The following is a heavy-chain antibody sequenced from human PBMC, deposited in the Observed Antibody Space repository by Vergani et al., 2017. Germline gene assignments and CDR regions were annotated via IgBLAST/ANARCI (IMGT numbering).Heavy chain of an antibody. CDR1: GFTVSSNY. J-gene: IGHJ6*03. CDR3: ARELRYSSSSHAANYYYYMDV. V-gene: IGHV3-53*01. D-gene: IGHD6-6*01. CDR2: IYSGGST. Sequence: EVQLVESGGGLIQPGGSLRLSCAASGFTVSSNYMSWVRQAPGKGLEWVSVIYSGGSTYYADSVKGRFTISRDNSKNTLYLQMNSLRAEATAVYYCARELRYSSSSHAANYYYYMDVWGKGTTVTVSS.